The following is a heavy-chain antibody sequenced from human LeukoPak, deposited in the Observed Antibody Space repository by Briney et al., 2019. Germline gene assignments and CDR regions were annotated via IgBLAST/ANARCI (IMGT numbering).Heavy chain of an antibody. D-gene: IGHD5-18*01. Sequence: GGSLSLSCAASGFTVSSYTMNWVRQAPGKGPEWVSSIATTTNFVSYADSVKGRFTISRDNAKDSLYLQMDSLRDEDTAVYYCARDHYSFGWYFDYWGQGVLVTVSS. V-gene: IGHV3-21*01. J-gene: IGHJ4*02. CDR1: GFTVSSYT. CDR3: ARDHYSFGWYFDY. CDR2: IATTTNFV.